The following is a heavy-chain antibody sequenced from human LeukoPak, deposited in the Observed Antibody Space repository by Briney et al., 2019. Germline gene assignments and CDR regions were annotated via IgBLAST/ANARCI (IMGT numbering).Heavy chain of an antibody. Sequence: PSETLSLTCAVYGGSFSGYYWSWIRQPPGKGLEWIGEINHSGSTNYNPSLKSRVTILVDTSKNQFSLKLSSVTAADTAVYYCARGRHDYGDYGVNWFDPWGQGTLVTVSS. CDR2: INHSGST. V-gene: IGHV4-34*01. D-gene: IGHD4-17*01. CDR1: GGSFSGYY. CDR3: ARGRHDYGDYGVNWFDP. J-gene: IGHJ5*02.